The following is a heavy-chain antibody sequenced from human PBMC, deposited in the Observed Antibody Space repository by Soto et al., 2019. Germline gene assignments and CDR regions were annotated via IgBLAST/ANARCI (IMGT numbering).Heavy chain of an antibody. Sequence: QVQLVESGGGVVQPGRSLRLSCVASGFTFSSYGMHWVRQAPGKGLEWMAVIWYDGSNKYYADSVKGRFTISRDNSKNTLYLQMNSLRAEDTAVYYCARGNGDYWGQGTLVIVSS. V-gene: IGHV3-33*01. D-gene: IGHD2-8*01. J-gene: IGHJ4*02. CDR3: ARGNGDY. CDR1: GFTFSSYG. CDR2: IWYDGSNK.